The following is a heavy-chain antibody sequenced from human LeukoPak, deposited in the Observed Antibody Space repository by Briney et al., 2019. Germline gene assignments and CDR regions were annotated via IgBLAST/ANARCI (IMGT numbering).Heavy chain of an antibody. CDR2: INSDGSTT. CDR1: GFTFSSYW. V-gene: IGHV3-74*01. D-gene: IGHD4-11*01. CDR3: ARDLWGLPLFDQ. J-gene: IGHJ4*02. Sequence: GGSLRLSCVASGFTFSSYWMHWVRQAPGKGLVWVSLINSDGSTTNYADSVKGRVTISRDNSENTLYMQMNSLRAEDTAVYYCARDLWGLPLFDQWGQGTLVTVSS.